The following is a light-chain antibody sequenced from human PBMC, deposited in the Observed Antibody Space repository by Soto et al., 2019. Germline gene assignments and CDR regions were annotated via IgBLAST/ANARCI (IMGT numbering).Light chain of an antibody. Sequence: DIQMTQSPSSLSASVGDRVTITCRASQTISTYLNWYQQKPGKAPRLLIYDASSLLSGVPSRFSGSGSGTDFTLTIASLQPEDFATYYCQQSYSTPHTFGPGTKVDIK. CDR2: DAS. J-gene: IGKJ3*01. CDR3: QQSYSTPHT. V-gene: IGKV1-39*01. CDR1: QTISTY.